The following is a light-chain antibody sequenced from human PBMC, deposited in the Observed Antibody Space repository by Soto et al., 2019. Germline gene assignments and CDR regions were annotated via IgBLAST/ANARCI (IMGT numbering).Light chain of an antibody. CDR2: AAS. V-gene: IGKV1D-12*01. J-gene: IGKJ3*01. CDR3: QQAKSFPPA. CDR1: QGIGTW. Sequence: DIQMTQSPSSVSASVGDLVTISGRASQGIGTWLAWYQQKPGKAPKLLIYAASSLQTGVPSRFSGSGSGTDVTRTISSLQPGEFAIYNCQQAKSFPPAVGPGTTVEIK.